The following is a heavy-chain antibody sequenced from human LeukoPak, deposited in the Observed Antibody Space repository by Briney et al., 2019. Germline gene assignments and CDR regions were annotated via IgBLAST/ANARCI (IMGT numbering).Heavy chain of an antibody. D-gene: IGHD1-7*01. CDR3: ATSYNWNYGYYFDY. V-gene: IGHV4-34*08. J-gene: IGHJ4*02. Sequence: GSLRLSCAASGFTFSSYAMSWVRQAPGKGLEWIGGINHSGSTNYNPSLKSRVTISVDTSKNQFSLKLSSVTAADTAVYYCATSYNWNYGYYFDYWGQGTLVTVSS. CDR2: INHSGST. CDR1: GFTFSSYA.